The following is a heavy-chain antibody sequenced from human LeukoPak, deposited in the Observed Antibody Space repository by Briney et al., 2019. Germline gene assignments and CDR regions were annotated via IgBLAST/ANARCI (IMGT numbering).Heavy chain of an antibody. CDR1: GYTFTSYD. J-gene: IGHJ4*02. V-gene: IGHV1-8*01. CDR2: MNPNSGNT. D-gene: IGHD6-6*01. Sequence: ASVKVSCKASGYTFTSYDMNWVRQATGQGLEWMGWMNPNSGNTGYAQKFQGRVTMTRNTSISTAYMELSSLRSEDTAVYYCARGMWQGQLVDYWGQGTLVTVSS. CDR3: ARGMWQGQLVDY.